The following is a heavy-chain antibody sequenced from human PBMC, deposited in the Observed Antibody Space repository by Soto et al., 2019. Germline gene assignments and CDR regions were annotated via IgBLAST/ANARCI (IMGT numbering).Heavy chain of an antibody. J-gene: IGHJ6*02. CDR2: IRSKANSYAT. Sequence: GGSLRLSCAASGFTFSGSAMHWVRQASGKGLEWVGRIRSKANSYATAYAASVKGRFTISRDDSKNTAYLQMNSLKTEDTAVYYCTRHVLRYFETSMDVWGQGTTVTVSS. CDR3: TRHVLRYFETSMDV. D-gene: IGHD3-9*01. CDR1: GFTFSGSA. V-gene: IGHV3-73*01.